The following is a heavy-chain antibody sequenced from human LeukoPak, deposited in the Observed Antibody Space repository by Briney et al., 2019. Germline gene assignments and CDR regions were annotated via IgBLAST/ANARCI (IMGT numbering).Heavy chain of an antibody. CDR2: INHSGST. V-gene: IGHV4-34*01. D-gene: IGHD2-21*01. CDR1: GGSFSGYY. J-gene: IGHJ4*02. CDR3: ARRGLKYFDY. Sequence: PSETLSLTCAVYGGSFSGYYWSWIRQPPGKGLEWIGEINHSGSTNYNPSLKSRVTISVDTSMNQFSLKLSSVTAADTAVYYCARRGLKYFDYWGQGTLVTVSS.